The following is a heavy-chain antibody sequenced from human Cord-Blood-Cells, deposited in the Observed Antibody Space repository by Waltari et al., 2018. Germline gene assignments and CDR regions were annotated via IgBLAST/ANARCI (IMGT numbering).Heavy chain of an antibody. CDR2: IIPIFGTA. Sequence: VQLAQSGAEVKKPGSSVKVSCKASGGPFSSYAISWVRQAPGQRLEWMGGIIPIFGTAKYAQDFQGRVTMTADESTSTAYMELSSLRSEDAAVNYCAGGPYDGVSDCSGQGALVTVSS. V-gene: IGHV1-69*01. D-gene: IGHD3-16*01. J-gene: IGHJ4*02. CDR1: GGPFSSYA. CDR3: AGGPYDGVSDC.